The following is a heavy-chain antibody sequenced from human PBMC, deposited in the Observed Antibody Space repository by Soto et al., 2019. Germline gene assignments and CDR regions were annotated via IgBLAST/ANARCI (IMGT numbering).Heavy chain of an antibody. V-gene: IGHV4-34*01. Sequence: SETLSLTCAAYGGSFSGYYWTWIRQPPGKGLEWIGEINHSGTINFNPSLKSRLTISLDTSKKHFSLKLSSVTDADTAAYYCARADRTLVTSYSLDVWGQGTMVTVSS. CDR1: GGSFSGYY. J-gene: IGHJ6*02. CDR3: ARADRTLVTSYSLDV. D-gene: IGHD2-21*02. CDR2: INHSGTI.